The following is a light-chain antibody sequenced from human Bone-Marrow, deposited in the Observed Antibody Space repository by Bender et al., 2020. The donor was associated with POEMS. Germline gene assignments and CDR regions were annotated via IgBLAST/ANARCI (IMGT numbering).Light chain of an antibody. CDR1: SSNIGAHA. CDR3: CSYAGSRTFV. CDR2: SSH. J-gene: IGLJ1*01. Sequence: QSVLTQPPSASGTPGQRVTISCSGGSSNIGAHAVNWYQHLPGTAPKLLIYSSHRRPSEVPDRFSGSRSGTSASLTISGLQTDDEGDYYCCSYAGSRTFVFGTGTRVTVL. V-gene: IGLV1-44*01.